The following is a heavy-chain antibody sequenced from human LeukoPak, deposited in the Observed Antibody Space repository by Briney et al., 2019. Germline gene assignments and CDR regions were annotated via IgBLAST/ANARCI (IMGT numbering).Heavy chain of an antibody. J-gene: IGHJ4*02. V-gene: IGHV3-30*04. Sequence: QPGRSLRLSCAASGFSFSDYTIHWVRQAPGKGLEWVAVIAYDGGLKLYADSVRGRFIISRDNSRRTLYLQMSSLRPEDTAVYYCARDWTLGAPDYFDYWGQGTLVTVSS. CDR1: GFSFSDYT. CDR2: IAYDGGLK. D-gene: IGHD3/OR15-3a*01. CDR3: ARDWTLGAPDYFDY.